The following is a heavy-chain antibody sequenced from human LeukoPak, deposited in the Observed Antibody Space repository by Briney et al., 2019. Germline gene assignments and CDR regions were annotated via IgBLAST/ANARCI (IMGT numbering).Heavy chain of an antibody. CDR3: ARGRGYYYDSSGYPRSYYFDY. CDR1: GGSVSSGSYY. CDR2: INHSGST. V-gene: IGHV4-39*07. Sequence: PSETLSLTCTVSGGSVSSGSYYWSWIRQPPGKGLEWIGEINHSGSTNYNPSLKSRVTISVDTSKNQFSLKLSSVTAADTAVYYCARGRGYYYDSSGYPRSYYFDYWGQGTLVTVSS. D-gene: IGHD3-22*01. J-gene: IGHJ4*02.